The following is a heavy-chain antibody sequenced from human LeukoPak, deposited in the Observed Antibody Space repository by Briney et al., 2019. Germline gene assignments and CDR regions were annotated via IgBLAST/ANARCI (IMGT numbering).Heavy chain of an antibody. CDR1: GGSISSSSYY. CDR2: IYYSGST. J-gene: IGHJ5*02. Sequence: SETLSLTCTVSGGSISSSSYYWGWIRQPPGKGLEWIGSIYYSGSTYYNPSLKSRVTISVDTSKNQFSLKLSSVTAADTAVYYCASSVWFGEPRGWFDPWGQGTLVTVSS. CDR3: ASSVWFGEPRGWFDP. V-gene: IGHV4-39*07. D-gene: IGHD3-10*01.